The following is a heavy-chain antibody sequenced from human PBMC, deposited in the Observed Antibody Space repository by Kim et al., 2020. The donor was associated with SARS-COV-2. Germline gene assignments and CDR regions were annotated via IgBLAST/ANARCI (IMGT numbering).Heavy chain of an antibody. J-gene: IGHJ4*02. V-gene: IGHV1-3*01. D-gene: IGHD5-12*01. Sequence: YSQKVQDRVTSTRDTSASTAYMELSSLRSEDTAVYYCAGEKEMATSIYGHWGQGTLVTVSS. CDR3: AGEKEMATSIYGH.